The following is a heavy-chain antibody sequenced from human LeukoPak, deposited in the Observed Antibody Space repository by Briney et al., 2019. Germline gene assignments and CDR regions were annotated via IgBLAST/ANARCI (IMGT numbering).Heavy chain of an antibody. CDR2: IFYSGTT. CDR3: ARTRPQDHATSYMDV. CDR1: GDSITSDY. Sequence: PSETLSLTCNVSGDSITSDYWSWIRQSPEKGLEWIGFIFYSGTTSYNPSLQSRVTISMDTSKSQFSLKLSSVTAADTAVYYCARTRPQDHATSYMDVWGKGTTVTASS. D-gene: IGHD1-26*01. J-gene: IGHJ6*03. V-gene: IGHV4-59*08.